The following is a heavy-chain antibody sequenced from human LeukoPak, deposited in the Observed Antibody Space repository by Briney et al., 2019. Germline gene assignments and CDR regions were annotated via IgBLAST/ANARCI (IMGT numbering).Heavy chain of an antibody. CDR1: GGSISSYY. Sequence: SETLSLTCTVSGGSISSYYWSWLRQSPGKGLEWLGYMYYIEPVNYNPSFKSRVTISIDWSKNQSSLKLSSVTATDTAVYYCAITGYPRRLIDVLDLWGQGTVVTVSS. CDR2: MYYIEPV. V-gene: IGHV4-59*08. D-gene: IGHD1-1*01. J-gene: IGHJ3*01. CDR3: AITGYPRRLIDVLDL.